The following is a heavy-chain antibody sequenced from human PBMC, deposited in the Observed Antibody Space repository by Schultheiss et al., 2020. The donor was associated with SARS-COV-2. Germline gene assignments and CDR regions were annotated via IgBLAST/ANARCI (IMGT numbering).Heavy chain of an antibody. Sequence: ASVKVSCKASGYTFTSYGISWVRQAPGQGLEWMGWISAYNGNTNYEQKFHDRVTMTTDTSTSTVYMELRSLRSEDTAVYYCAREGDGAPWFDYWGQGTLVTVSS. J-gene: IGHJ4*02. D-gene: IGHD3-16*01. CDR3: AREGDGAPWFDY. CDR1: GYTFTSYG. CDR2: ISAYNGNT. V-gene: IGHV1-18*01.